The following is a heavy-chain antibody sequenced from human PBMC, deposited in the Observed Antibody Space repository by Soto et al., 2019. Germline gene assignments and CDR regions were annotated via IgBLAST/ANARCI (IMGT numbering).Heavy chain of an antibody. CDR2: IYWDDDK. CDR1: GFSFSTGGVG. CDR3: ARLRVAAVLYYFDY. Sequence: QITLGESGPTLVKPTQTLTLTCTFSGFSFSTGGVGVGWIRQSPGKALEWLALIYWDDDKRYSPSLKSRLTITNDTSENQVVLTMTNMDPVDTATYYCARLRVAAVLYYFDYWGQGTLVTVSS. V-gene: IGHV2-5*02. D-gene: IGHD6-13*01. J-gene: IGHJ4*02.